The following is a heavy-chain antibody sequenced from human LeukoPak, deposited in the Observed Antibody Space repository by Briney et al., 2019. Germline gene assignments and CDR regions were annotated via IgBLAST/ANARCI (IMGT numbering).Heavy chain of an antibody. D-gene: IGHD1-14*01. Sequence: GGSLRLSCAASGFTLRSYSMNWVRQAPGKGLEWVSSIRSSDSSIYYADSVRGRFTISRDNAKNSLYLQMNSLRAEDTAVYYCASAGSSISGFDYWGQGTLVTVSS. CDR1: GFTLRSYS. V-gene: IGHV3-21*01. J-gene: IGHJ4*02. CDR3: ASAGSSISGFDY. CDR2: IRSSDSSI.